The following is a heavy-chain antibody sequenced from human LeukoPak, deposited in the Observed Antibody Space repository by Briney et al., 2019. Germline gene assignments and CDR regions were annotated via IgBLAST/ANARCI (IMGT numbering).Heavy chain of an antibody. CDR3: ARGQGRWLRYFDY. Sequence: SETLSLTCTVSGGSISTYYWSWIRQPPGKGLEWIGEINHSGSTNYNPSLKSRVTISVDTSKNQFSLKLSSVTAADTAVYYCARGQGRWLRYFDYWGQGTLVTVSS. V-gene: IGHV4-34*01. J-gene: IGHJ4*02. D-gene: IGHD5-12*01. CDR2: INHSGST. CDR1: GGSISTYY.